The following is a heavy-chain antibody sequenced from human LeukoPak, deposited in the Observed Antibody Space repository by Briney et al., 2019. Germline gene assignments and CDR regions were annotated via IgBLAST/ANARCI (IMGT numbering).Heavy chain of an antibody. Sequence: PSGTLSLTCTVSGGSISSGDYYWSWIRQPPGKGLEWIGYIYYSGGTYYNPSLKSRVTISVDTSKNQFSLKLSSVTAADTAVYYRAREGTTDDAFDIWGQGTMVTVSS. CDR3: AREGTTDDAFDI. J-gene: IGHJ3*02. CDR1: GGSISSGDYY. V-gene: IGHV4-30-4*08. D-gene: IGHD2/OR15-2a*01. CDR2: IYYSGGT.